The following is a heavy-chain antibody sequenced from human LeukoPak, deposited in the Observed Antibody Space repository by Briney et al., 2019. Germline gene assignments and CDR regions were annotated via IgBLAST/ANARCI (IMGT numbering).Heavy chain of an antibody. Sequence: GGSLRLSCAASGFTFSSFWMSWVRQAPGKGLEWVANIKQDGSEEYYVDSVKGRFTISRDNAKNSLYLQMNSLRAEDTAVYYCARGSNWRLPSFLDYWGQGTLVTVSS. CDR1: GFTFSSFW. J-gene: IGHJ4*02. V-gene: IGHV3-7*01. CDR2: IKQDGSEE. D-gene: IGHD3-3*01. CDR3: ARGSNWRLPSFLDY.